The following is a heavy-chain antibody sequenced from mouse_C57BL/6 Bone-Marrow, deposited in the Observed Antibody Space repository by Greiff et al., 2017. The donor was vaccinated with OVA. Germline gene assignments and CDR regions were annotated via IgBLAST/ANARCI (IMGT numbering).Heavy chain of an antibody. CDR3: ARTVDYYGRIFYWYFDV. Sequence: VQLQQSDAELVKPGASVKISCKVSGYTFTDHTIHWMKQRPEQGLEWIGYIYPRDGSTKYNEKFKGQATLTADKSSSTAYMQLNSLTSEDSAVYFCARTVDYYGRIFYWYFDVWGTGTTVTVSS. J-gene: IGHJ1*03. CDR2: IYPRDGST. D-gene: IGHD1-1*01. V-gene: IGHV1-78*01. CDR1: GYTFTDHT.